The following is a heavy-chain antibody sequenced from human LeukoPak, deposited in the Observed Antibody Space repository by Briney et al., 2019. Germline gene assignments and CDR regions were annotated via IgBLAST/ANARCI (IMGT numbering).Heavy chain of an antibody. V-gene: IGHV4-39*06. J-gene: IGHJ4*02. Sequence: SETLSLTCTVSGGSISSSSYYWGWIRQPPGKGLEWIGSIYYSGSTYYNPSLKSRVTISVDTSKNQFPLKLSSVTAADTAVYYCARDQRWELLTDYWGQGTLVTVSS. CDR1: GGSISSSSYY. CDR2: IYYSGST. CDR3: ARDQRWELLTDY. D-gene: IGHD1-26*01.